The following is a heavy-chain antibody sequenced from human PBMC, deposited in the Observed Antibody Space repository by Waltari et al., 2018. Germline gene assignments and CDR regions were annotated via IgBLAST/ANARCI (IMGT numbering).Heavy chain of an antibody. CDR2: ISDDGSNK. CDR1: GFTFSSYA. D-gene: IGHD5-18*01. V-gene: IGHV3-30-3*01. Sequence: QVQLVESGGGVVQPGRSLRLSCAASGFTFSSYAMHWVRQAPGKGLGWVAVISDDGSNKYDADSVKGRFTISRDNSKNTLYLQMNSLRAEDTAVYYCARAGLYSYGYSSFDYWGQGTLVTVSS. J-gene: IGHJ4*02. CDR3: ARAGLYSYGYSSFDY.